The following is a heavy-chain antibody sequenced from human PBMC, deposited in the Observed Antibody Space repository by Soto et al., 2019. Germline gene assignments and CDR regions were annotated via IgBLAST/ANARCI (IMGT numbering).Heavy chain of an antibody. CDR2: IYYSGST. V-gene: IGHV4-39*01. D-gene: IGHD2-2*01. CDR3: STYCSSTSCYLNYYYGMDV. CDR1: GGSISSSSYY. Sequence: QLQLQESGPGLVKPSETLSLTCTVSGGSISSSSYYWGWIRQPPGKGLEWIGSIYYSGSTYYNPSLKSRVTISVDTSKNQFSLKLSSVTAADTAVYYCSTYCSSTSCYLNYYYGMDVWGQGTTVTVSS. J-gene: IGHJ6*02.